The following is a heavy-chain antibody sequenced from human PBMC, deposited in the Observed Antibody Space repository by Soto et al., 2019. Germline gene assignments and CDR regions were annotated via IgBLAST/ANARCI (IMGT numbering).Heavy chain of an antibody. CDR3: AKDMGGRYCSRTSCLYSFDY. D-gene: IGHD2-2*01. J-gene: IGHJ4*02. CDR2: ISDSGST. V-gene: IGHV3-23*01. Sequence: EVQLLESGGGLVQPGGSLRLSCTASGFTFSTYAMSWVRQAPGKGLEWVSTISDSGSTYYADSVKGRFTISRDNSKNAPYLEMNGLRAEDTAVYYSAKDMGGRYCSRTSCLYSFDYWGQGTLVTVSS. CDR1: GFTFSTYA.